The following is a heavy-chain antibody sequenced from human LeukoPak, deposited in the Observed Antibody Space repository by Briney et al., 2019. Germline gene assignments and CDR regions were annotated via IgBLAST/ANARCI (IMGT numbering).Heavy chain of an antibody. V-gene: IGHV1-8*01. CDR1: GYTFTSYD. J-gene: IGHJ2*01. Sequence: ASVKVSCKASGYTFTSYDINWVRQATGQGLEWMGWMNPNSGNTGYAQKFQGRVTMTRNTSISTAYMELSSLRSEDMAVYYCARGRIAARLRSFFDLWGRGTLVTVSS. CDR3: ARGRIAARLRSFFDL. D-gene: IGHD6-6*01. CDR2: MNPNSGNT.